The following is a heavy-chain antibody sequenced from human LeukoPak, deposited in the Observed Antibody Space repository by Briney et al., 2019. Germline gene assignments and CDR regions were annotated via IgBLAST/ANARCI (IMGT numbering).Heavy chain of an antibody. CDR3: ARGRYCSSTSCLPPAH. J-gene: IGHJ4*02. CDR1: GYTFTSYD. V-gene: IGHV1-18*01. CDR2: ISAYNGNT. D-gene: IGHD2-2*01. Sequence: ASVKVSCKASGYTFTSYDISWVRQAPGQGLECMGWISAYNGNTNYAQKLQGRVTMTTDTSTSTAYMELRSLRSDDTAVYYCARGRYCSSTSCLPPAHWGQGTLVTVSS.